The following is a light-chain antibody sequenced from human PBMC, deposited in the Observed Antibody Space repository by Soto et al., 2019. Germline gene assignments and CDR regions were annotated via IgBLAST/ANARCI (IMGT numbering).Light chain of an antibody. CDR3: LQDYTYPRT. V-gene: IGKV1-6*01. CDR2: AAS. CDR1: QAIRND. J-gene: IGKJ4*01. Sequence: IQLTQSPSSLSAPVGARVTITCLASQAIRNDLVWFQQKPGKAPILLIYAASTLQSGVPPRFSGSGSGTDFTLTISSLQAEDFATYYCLQDYTYPRTFGGGTKVDIK.